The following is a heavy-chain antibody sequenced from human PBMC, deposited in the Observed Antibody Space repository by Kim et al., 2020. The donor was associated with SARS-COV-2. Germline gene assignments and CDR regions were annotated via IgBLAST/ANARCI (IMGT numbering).Heavy chain of an antibody. CDR1: GFTFGDYA. CDR3: TREPCGDCYTSLSFDY. D-gene: IGHD2-21*02. Sequence: GGSLRLSCIASGFTFGDYAMSWVRQAPGKGLEWVGFIRSKAYGGTTEYAASVKGRFTISRDDSKSIAYLQMNSLKTEDTAVYYCTREPCGDCYTSLSFDYWGQGTLVTVSS. CDR2: IRSKAYGGTT. J-gene: IGHJ4*02. V-gene: IGHV3-49*04.